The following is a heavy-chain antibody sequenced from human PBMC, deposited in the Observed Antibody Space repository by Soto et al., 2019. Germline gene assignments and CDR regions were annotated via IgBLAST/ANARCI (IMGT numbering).Heavy chain of an antibody. CDR1: GFTFSSYS. Sequence: EVQLVESGGGLVKPGGSLRLSCAASGFTFSSYSMNWVRQAPGKGLEWVSSISSSSYIYYADSVKGRFTISRDNAKNSLYLQMNSLRAKDTAVYYCAREGIAVAGYYFDYWGQGTLVTVSS. CDR2: ISSSSYI. CDR3: AREGIAVAGYYFDY. V-gene: IGHV3-21*01. J-gene: IGHJ4*02. D-gene: IGHD6-19*01.